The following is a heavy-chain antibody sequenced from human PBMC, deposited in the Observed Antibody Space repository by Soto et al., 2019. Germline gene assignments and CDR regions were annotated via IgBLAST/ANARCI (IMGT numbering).Heavy chain of an antibody. CDR3: ARVYRRTYDILTGHLDY. Sequence: SVKVSCKASGGTFSSYAISWVRQAPGQGLEWMGGIIPIFGTANYAQKFQGRVTITADESTSTAYMELSSLRSEDTAVYYCARVYRRTYDILTGHLDYWGQGTLVTVSS. J-gene: IGHJ4*02. CDR1: GGTFSSYA. CDR2: IIPIFGTA. D-gene: IGHD3-9*01. V-gene: IGHV1-69*13.